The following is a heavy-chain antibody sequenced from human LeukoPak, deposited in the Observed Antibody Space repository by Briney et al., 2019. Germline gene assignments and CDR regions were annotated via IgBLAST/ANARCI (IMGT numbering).Heavy chain of an antibody. V-gene: IGHV4-59*11. CDR3: ATASGRPFWLDP. CDR2: IDYHGNT. D-gene: IGHD2-15*01. Sequence: NASETLSLTCIGSAGSIGTLYWNWIRQVPGKGLEWIGFIDYHGNTKYNPSLKSRVTMSVDTSVDQVSLRLTSVTAADTAIYFCATASGRPFWLDPWGQGRPVTVSS. J-gene: IGHJ5*02. CDR1: AGSIGTLY.